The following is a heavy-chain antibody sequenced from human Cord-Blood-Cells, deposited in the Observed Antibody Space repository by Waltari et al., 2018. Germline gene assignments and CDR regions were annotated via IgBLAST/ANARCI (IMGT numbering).Heavy chain of an antibody. CDR1: GFTFSSYE. Sequence: EVQLVESGGGLVQPGGSLRLSCAASGFTFSSYEMNWVRQVPGKGFEWVSYISSSASTIYYADSVKSRFTISRDNAKNSLYLQMNSLRSEDTAVYYCAHSGATDALDIWGQGTMVTVSS. CDR3: AHSGATDALDI. CDR2: ISSSASTI. D-gene: IGHD7-27*01. J-gene: IGHJ3*02. V-gene: IGHV3-48*03.